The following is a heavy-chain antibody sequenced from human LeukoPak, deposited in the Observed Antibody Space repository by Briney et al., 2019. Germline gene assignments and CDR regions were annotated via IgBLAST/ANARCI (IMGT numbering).Heavy chain of an antibody. Sequence: GESLKISCQGFGYSFATYWIGWVRQVPGKGLEWMGNIYPRDSVTRYSPAFRGQVSISVDKSISTASLQWSSLKASDSATYYCVRRNYYGSGSHYSHFDYWGQGTLVTVSS. CDR3: VRRNYYGSGSHYSHFDY. D-gene: IGHD3-10*01. CDR1: GYSFATYW. J-gene: IGHJ4*02. V-gene: IGHV5-51*01. CDR2: IYPRDSVT.